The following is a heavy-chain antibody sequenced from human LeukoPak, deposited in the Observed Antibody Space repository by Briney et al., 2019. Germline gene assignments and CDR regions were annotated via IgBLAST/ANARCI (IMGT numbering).Heavy chain of an antibody. CDR1: GFTFSSYW. D-gene: IGHD6-13*01. Sequence: GGPLRLSRAASGFTFSSYWMSWVRQAPGKGLEWVANIKQDGSEKYYVDSVKGRFTTSRDNSKNTLSPQMNSLRAEDTAVYYCARGSSSWYHYYYMDVWGKGTTVTVSS. V-gene: IGHV3-7*03. J-gene: IGHJ6*03. CDR2: IKQDGSEK. CDR3: ARGSSSWYHYYYMDV.